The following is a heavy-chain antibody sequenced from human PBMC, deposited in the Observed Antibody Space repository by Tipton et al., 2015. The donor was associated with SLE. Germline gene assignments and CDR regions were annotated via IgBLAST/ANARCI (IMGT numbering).Heavy chain of an antibody. CDR3: ARDRRSYYDYYYGMDV. J-gene: IGHJ6*02. V-gene: IGHV1-18*01. Sequence: QSGAEVKKPGASVKVSCKASGYTFTSYGISWVRQAPGQGLEWMGWISAYNGNTNYAQKLQGRVTMTTDTSTSTAYMELRSLRSDDTAVYYCARDRRSYYDYYYGMDVWGQGTTVTVSS. CDR2: ISAYNGNT. CDR1: GYTFTSYG. D-gene: IGHD1-26*01.